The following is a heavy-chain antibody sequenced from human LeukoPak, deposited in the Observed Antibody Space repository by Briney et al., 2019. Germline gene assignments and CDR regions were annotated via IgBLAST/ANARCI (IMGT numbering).Heavy chain of an antibody. Sequence: PGGSLRLSCAASGFTFSSYAMSWVRQAPGKGVEWVSAISGSGGSTYYADSVKGRFTISRDNSKNTLYLQMNSLRAEDTAVYYCAKATYYYGSGSYDYWGQGTLVTVSS. CDR3: AKATYYYGSGSYDY. CDR1: GFTFSSYA. V-gene: IGHV3-23*01. J-gene: IGHJ4*02. D-gene: IGHD3-10*01. CDR2: ISGSGGST.